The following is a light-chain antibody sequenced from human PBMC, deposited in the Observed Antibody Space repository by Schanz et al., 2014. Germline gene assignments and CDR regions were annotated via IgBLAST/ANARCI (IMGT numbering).Light chain of an antibody. J-gene: IGKJ1*01. CDR3: QHYSGWPWT. V-gene: IGKV3-20*01. Sequence: EIVLTQSPGTLSLSPGERATLSCRASQSVSSSYLAWYQQKPGQAPRLLMYGVSTRATGIPARFSGSGSGTEFALTISSLQSEDFAVYYCQHYSGWPWTFGRGTKVDIK. CDR2: GVS. CDR1: QSVSSSY.